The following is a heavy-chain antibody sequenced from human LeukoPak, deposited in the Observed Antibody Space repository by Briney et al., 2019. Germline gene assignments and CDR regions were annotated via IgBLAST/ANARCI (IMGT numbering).Heavy chain of an antibody. CDR1: GYTFSIYA. D-gene: IGHD3-10*01. CDR3: ARDQSRDGSGSQSHAPPYNWFDP. CDR2: ISYDGSNK. Sequence: SCTASGYTFSIYAMHWVRQAPGKGLEWVAVISYDGSNKYYADSVKGRFTISRDNSKNTLYLQMNSLRAEDTAVYYCARDQSRDGSGSQSHAPPYNWFDPWGQGTLVTVSS. J-gene: IGHJ5*02. V-gene: IGHV3-30-3*01.